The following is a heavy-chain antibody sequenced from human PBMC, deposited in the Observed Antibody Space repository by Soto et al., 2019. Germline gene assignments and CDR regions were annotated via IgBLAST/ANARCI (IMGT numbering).Heavy chain of an antibody. CDR1: GGTFSSYA. Sequence: SVKVSCKASGGTFSSYAISWVRQAPGQGLEWMGGIIPIFGTANYAQKFQGRVTITADKSTSTAYMELSSLRSEDTAVYYCARRVVTAMDRENDAFDIWGQGTMVTVSS. D-gene: IGHD2-21*02. V-gene: IGHV1-69*06. CDR3: ARRVVTAMDRENDAFDI. CDR2: IIPIFGTA. J-gene: IGHJ3*02.